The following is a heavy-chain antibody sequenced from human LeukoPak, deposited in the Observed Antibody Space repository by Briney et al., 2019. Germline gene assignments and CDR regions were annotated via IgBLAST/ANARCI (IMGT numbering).Heavy chain of an antibody. CDR1: GYTFTGYY. J-gene: IGHJ3*02. V-gene: IGHV1-2*04. CDR2: INPNSGGT. CDR3: ARGTIVATRIRLNDAFDI. D-gene: IGHD5-12*01. Sequence: GASVKVSCKASGYTFTGYYMHWVRQAPGQGLEWMGWINPNSGGTNYAQKFQVWVTMTRDTSISTAYMELSRLRSDDTAVYYCARGTIVATRIRLNDAFDIWGQGTMVIVSS.